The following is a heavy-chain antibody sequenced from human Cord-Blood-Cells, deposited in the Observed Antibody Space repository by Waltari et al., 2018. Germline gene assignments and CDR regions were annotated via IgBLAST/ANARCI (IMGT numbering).Heavy chain of an antibody. CDR1: GFTFRSYA. CDR3: ANSRAAGIFDY. J-gene: IGHJ4*02. V-gene: IGHV3-23*01. Sequence: EVQLLESGGGVVQPGGSLRLSCAASGFTFRSYAMSWVRQAPGKGLEWVSAISGSGGSTYYADSVKGRFTISRDNSKNTLYLQMNSLRAEDTAVYYCANSRAAGIFDYWGQGTLVTVSS. CDR2: ISGSGGST. D-gene: IGHD6-13*01.